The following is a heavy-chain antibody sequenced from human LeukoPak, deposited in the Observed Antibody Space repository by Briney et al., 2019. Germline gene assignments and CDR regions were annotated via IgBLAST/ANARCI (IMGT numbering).Heavy chain of an antibody. Sequence: PSETLSLTCTVSGGSISSSSYYWGWIRQPPGKGLEWIGYIHYSGSTNYNPPLKSRVTLSVDTSKNQFSLKLSSVTAADTAVYYCARSASSHSSSSPFDYWGQGTLVTVSS. CDR2: IHYSGST. D-gene: IGHD6-6*01. CDR3: ARSASSHSSSSPFDY. CDR1: GGSISSSSYY. J-gene: IGHJ4*02. V-gene: IGHV4-61*05.